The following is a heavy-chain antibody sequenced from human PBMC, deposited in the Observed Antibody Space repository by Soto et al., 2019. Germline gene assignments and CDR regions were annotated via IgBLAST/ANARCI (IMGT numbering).Heavy chain of an antibody. CDR3: ARPPFPGCINGVCYPCDH. Sequence: GASVKVSCKASGYTFTHYYIHWLRQATGQGLEWMGMINPSGGSTDYAQKFQGRVTMTTDTSTTTVYMELSSLRSDDTAVYYCARPPFPGCINGVCYPCDHWGQGTLVTVSS. D-gene: IGHD2-8*01. V-gene: IGHV1-46*01. J-gene: IGHJ4*02. CDR1: GYTFTHYY. CDR2: INPSGGST.